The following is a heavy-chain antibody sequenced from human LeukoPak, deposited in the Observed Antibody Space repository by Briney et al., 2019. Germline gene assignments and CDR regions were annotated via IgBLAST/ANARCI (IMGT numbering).Heavy chain of an antibody. CDR2: INPNSGGT. J-gene: IGHJ6*03. CDR3: ARDESYYNYMDV. Sequence: GASVKVSCKASGYTFTSYGISWVRPAPGQGLEWMGWINPNSGGTNYAQKFQGRVTMTRDTSISTAYMELSRLRSDDTAVYYCARDESYYNYMDVWGKGTTVTVSS. CDR1: GYTFTSYG. V-gene: IGHV1-2*02. D-gene: IGHD3-10*01.